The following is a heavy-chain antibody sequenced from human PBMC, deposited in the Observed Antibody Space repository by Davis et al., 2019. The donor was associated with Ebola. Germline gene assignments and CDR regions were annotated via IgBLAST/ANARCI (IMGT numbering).Heavy chain of an antibody. CDR2: IRNKANSYTT. CDR3: ARGSVGTAFRAFDM. J-gene: IGHJ3*02. CDR1: GFTFSDHY. Sequence: PGGSLRLPCAASGFTFSDHYVDWVRQAPGQGMEWVARIRNKANSYTTEYAASVKGRFTISRDDSKNSHYLQMNSLETEDTAVYYCARGSVGTAFRAFDMWGQGTMVTVSS. V-gene: IGHV3-72*01. D-gene: IGHD5-18*01.